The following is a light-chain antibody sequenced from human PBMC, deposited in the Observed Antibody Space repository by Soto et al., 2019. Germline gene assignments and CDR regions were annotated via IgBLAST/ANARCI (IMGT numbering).Light chain of an antibody. V-gene: IGKV1-9*01. J-gene: IGKJ2*01. CDR3: QELNINPYT. Sequence: DIPLTQSPSFLSTSVGDRVTITCRASQDISSYLAWYQQKPGKAPTLLIYTASTLQSGVPSRFSGSGSGTEFTLTISSLQPEDSATYYCQELNINPYTFGQGTRLEIK. CDR2: TAS. CDR1: QDISSY.